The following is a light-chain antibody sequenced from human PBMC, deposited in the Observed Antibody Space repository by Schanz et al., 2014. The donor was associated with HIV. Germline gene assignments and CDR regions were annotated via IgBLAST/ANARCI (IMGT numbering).Light chain of an antibody. V-gene: IGKV3-20*01. CDR3: QQYGSSPGT. CDR2: AAS. Sequence: ELVLTQSPGTLSLSPGERATLSCRASQSVTRTYLAWYQQKPGQAPRLLIYAASSRATGIPDRFSGSGSGTDFTLTISRLEPEDFAVYYCQQYGSSPGTFGQGTKVEIK. CDR1: QSVTRTY. J-gene: IGKJ1*01.